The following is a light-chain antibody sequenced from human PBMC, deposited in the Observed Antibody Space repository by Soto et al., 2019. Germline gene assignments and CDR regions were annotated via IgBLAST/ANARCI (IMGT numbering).Light chain of an antibody. CDR2: DVR. Sequence: QSALTQPASVSGSPGQSITISCTGTSSDVGAYNYVSWYQQHPGKAPKLMIYDVRHRPSGVSNRFSGSKSGNTASLTISGLQAEDEAEYYCSSYTISSTFVFGTGTKLTVL. CDR1: SSDVGAYNY. V-gene: IGLV2-14*01. CDR3: SSYTISSTFV. J-gene: IGLJ1*01.